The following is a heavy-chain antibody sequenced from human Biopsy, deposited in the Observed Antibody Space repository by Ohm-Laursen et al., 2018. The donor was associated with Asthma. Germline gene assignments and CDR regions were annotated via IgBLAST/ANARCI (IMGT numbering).Heavy chain of an antibody. V-gene: IGHV4-59*12. CDR2: IYFSGST. CDR3: ARDRAMISET. CDR1: GDSISSYY. J-gene: IGHJ5*02. D-gene: IGHD3-22*01. Sequence: GTLSLTCTVSGDSISSYYWSWIRQPPGKGLEWIGYIYFSGSTNYNPSLKSRVTISVDTSKNQFSLWLTSVTAADTAVYYCARDRAMISETWGQGTLVTVSS.